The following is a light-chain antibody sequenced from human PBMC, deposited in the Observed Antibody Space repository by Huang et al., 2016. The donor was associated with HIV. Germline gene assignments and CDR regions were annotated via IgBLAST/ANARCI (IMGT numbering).Light chain of an antibody. CDR1: QSMSIW. J-gene: IGKJ2*01. V-gene: IGKV1-5*03. CDR3: QQYNSYPYT. CDR2: ETS. Sequence: DIQMTQSPSTLSASEGDRVTITCRASQSMSIWLAWYQQKPGKAPSRLIYETSRLQSGVPSRFSGSGSATEFTLTISSLEPDDFATYYCQQYNSYPYTFGQGTKLDI.